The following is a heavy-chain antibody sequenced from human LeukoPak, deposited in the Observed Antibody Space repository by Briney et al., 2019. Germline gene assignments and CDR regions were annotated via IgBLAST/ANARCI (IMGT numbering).Heavy chain of an antibody. D-gene: IGHD3-10*01. CDR2: INPSGGST. J-gene: IGHJ4*02. V-gene: IGHV1-46*01. CDR3: AGEGSSYYFDY. CDR1: GYTFTSYY. Sequence: ASVKVSCKASGYTFTSYYMHWVRQAPGQGLEWMGIINPSGGSTSYAQKFQGRVTMTRDTSTSTVYMELSSLRSEDTAVYYCAGEGSSYYFDYWGQGTLVTVSS.